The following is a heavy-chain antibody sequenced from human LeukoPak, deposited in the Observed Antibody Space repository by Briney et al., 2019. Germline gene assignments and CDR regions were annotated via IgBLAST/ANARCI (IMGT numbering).Heavy chain of an antibody. J-gene: IGHJ6*03. CDR2: MNPNSGNT. CDR1: GYTFTSYD. D-gene: IGHD5-18*01. CDR3: ARDNGGTAMAYYYCYYMDV. Sequence: GASVKVSCKASGYTFTSYDINWVRQATGQGLEWMGWMNPNSGNTGYAQKFQGRVTMTRNTSISTAYMELSSLRSEDTAVYYCARDNGGTAMAYYYCYYMDVWGKGTTVTISS. V-gene: IGHV1-8*01.